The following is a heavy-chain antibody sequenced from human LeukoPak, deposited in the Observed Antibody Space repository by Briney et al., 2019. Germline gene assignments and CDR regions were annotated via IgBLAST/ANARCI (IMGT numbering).Heavy chain of an antibody. D-gene: IGHD6-13*01. CDR1: GYTFTGFY. V-gene: IGHV1-2*02. CDR3: ARDQGSNWYDAKGFDS. CDR2: INPNSGGT. J-gene: IGHJ4*02. Sequence: GASVKVSCKASGYTFTGFYIHWVRQAPGQGLEWMGWINPNSGGTNYAQKFQGRVTMTRDTSSSSAYMDLSRLKSDDTALYFCARDQGSNWYDAKGFDSWGQGTLVTVPS.